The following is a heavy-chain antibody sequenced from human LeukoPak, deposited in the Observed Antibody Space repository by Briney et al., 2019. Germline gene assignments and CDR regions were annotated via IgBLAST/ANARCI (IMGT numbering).Heavy chain of an antibody. Sequence: WGTLRLSCAASGFKFDDYGMSWVRQAPGTGLEGFCDLNWNGAWTGCADSVKSRFTISRDNAKNSLYLQINSLRADDKALYYGSGYYYDSSRAFDLWGQGTLVTVSA. D-gene: IGHD3-22*01. CDR3: SGYYYDSSRAFDL. V-gene: IGHV3-20*04. CDR1: GFKFDDYG. J-gene: IGHJ5*02. CDR2: LNWNGAWT.